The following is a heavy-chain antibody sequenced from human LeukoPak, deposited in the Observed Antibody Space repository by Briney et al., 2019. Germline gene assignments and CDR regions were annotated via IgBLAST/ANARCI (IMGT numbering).Heavy chain of an antibody. CDR1: GFTFSNYG. CDR2: ICSDGTAT. J-gene: IGHJ4*02. CDR3: AKERGYY. V-gene: IGHV3-23*01. Sequence: PGGSLRLSCAASGFTFSNYGMTWVRQAPGKGLEWVSAICSDGTATYYADSVKGRFTISRDNSKNTLYLQMNSLRGEDTAIYYCAKERGYYWGRGNRATVS. D-gene: IGHD3-10*01.